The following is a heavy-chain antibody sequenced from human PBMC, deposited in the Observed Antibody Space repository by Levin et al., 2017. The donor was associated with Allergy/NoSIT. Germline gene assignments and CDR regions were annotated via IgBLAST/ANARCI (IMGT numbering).Heavy chain of an antibody. CDR2: INLDATEK. CDR3: ARGISEAPGMHV. J-gene: IGHJ6*02. CDR1: GFIFGGCW. Sequence: GESLKISCAASGFIFGGCWMSWVRQAPGKGLEWVATINLDATEKYYVDSLKGRFTISRDNAKNSLYLQMNSLRVDDTAVYYCARGISEAPGMHVWGQGTTVTVSS. V-gene: IGHV3-7*04. D-gene: IGHD2/OR15-2a*01.